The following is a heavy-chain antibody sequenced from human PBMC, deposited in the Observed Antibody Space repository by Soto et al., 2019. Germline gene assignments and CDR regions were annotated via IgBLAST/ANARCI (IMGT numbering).Heavy chain of an antibody. CDR3: ARVGTTVGATYYYYGMDV. D-gene: IGHD1-26*01. V-gene: IGHV1-69*13. CDR1: GGTFSSYA. CDR2: IIPIFGTA. Sequence: GASVKVSCKASGGTFSSYAISWVRQAPGQGLEWMGGIIPIFGTANYAQKFQGRVTITADESTSTAYMELSSLRSEDTAVYYCARVGTTVGATYYYYGMDVWGQGTTVTVSS. J-gene: IGHJ6*02.